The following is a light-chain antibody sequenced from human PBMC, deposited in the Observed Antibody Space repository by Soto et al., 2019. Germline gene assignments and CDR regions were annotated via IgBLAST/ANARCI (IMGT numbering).Light chain of an antibody. CDR2: DAS. J-gene: IGKJ4*01. CDR1: QTVRNNY. V-gene: IGKV3-20*01. CDR3: QQFSSYPLT. Sequence: EFVLTQSPGTLSLSPGERATLSCRASQTVRNNYLAWYQQKPGQAPRLLIYDASSRATGIPDRFSGGGSGTDFTLTISRLEPDDFAVYYCQQFSSYPLTFGGGTKGDLK.